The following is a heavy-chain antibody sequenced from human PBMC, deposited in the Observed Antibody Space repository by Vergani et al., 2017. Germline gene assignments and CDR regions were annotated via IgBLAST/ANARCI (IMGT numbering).Heavy chain of an antibody. V-gene: IGHV4-59*11. J-gene: IGHJ5*02. CDR1: GGSISSHY. CDR3: ARSERNVPAGWRRGRWFDP. CDR2: IYYSGST. D-gene: IGHD1-26*01. Sequence: QVQLQESGPGLVKPSETLSLTCTVSGGSISSHYWSWIRQPPGKGLEWIGYIYYSGSTNYNPSLKSRVTISVDTSKNQFSLKLSSVTAADTAVYYCARSERNVPAGWRRGRWFDPWGQGTLVTVSS.